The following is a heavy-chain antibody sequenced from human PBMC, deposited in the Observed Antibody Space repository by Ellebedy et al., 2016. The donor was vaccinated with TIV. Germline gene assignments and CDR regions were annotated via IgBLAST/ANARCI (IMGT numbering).Heavy chain of an antibody. D-gene: IGHD1-7*01. CDR1: GFSLDTDRMT. J-gene: IGHJ4*02. V-gene: IGHV2-5*04. Sequence: SGPTLVKPTQTLTLTCTFAGFSLDTDRMTVGWVRQPPGKALEWLAFIYGNGDERYSPSLRTRLTITKDTSKNQVFLIMANMDPVDTGTFYCVHRTTVTSVDYWGQGILVTVSS. CDR2: IYGNGDE. CDR3: VHRTTVTSVDY.